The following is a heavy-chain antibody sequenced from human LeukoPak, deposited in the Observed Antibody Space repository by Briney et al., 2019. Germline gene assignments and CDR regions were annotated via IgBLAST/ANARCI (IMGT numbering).Heavy chain of an antibody. CDR1: GGSFSGYY. D-gene: IGHD3-10*01. CDR3: ARVVDRYYGSGSYPLYYYYYGMDV. J-gene: IGHJ6*02. CDR2: INHSGST. V-gene: IGHV4-34*01. Sequence: KPSETLSLTCAVYGGSFSGYYWSWIRQPPGEGLEWIGEINHSGSTNYNPSLKSRVTISVDTSKNQFSLKLSSVTAADTAVYYCARVVDRYYGSGSYPLYYYYYGMDVWGQGTTVTVSS.